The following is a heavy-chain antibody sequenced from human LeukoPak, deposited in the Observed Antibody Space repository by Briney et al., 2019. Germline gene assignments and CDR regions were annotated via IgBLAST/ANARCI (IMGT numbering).Heavy chain of an antibody. CDR2: INPNSGGT. J-gene: IGHJ4*02. D-gene: IGHD3-3*01. CDR1: GYTFTGYY. CDR3: AIDLGLRFLEWSFDY. Sequence: GASVKVSCKASGYTFTGYYMHWVRQAPGQGLEWMGWINPNSGGTNYAQKFQGRVTMTRDTSISTAYMELSRLRSDDTAVYYCAIDLGLRFLEWSFDYWGQGTLVTVSS. V-gene: IGHV1-2*02.